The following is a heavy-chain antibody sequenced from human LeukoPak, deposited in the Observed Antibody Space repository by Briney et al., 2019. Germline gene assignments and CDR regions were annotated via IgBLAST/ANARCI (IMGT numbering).Heavy chain of an antibody. CDR1: GGSISSYY. CDR2: IYYSGST. D-gene: IGHD6-6*01. V-gene: IGHV4-59*01. Sequence: SETLSLTCTVSGGSISSYYRSWIRQPPGKGLEWIGYIYYSGSTNYNPSLKSRVTISVDTSKNQFSLKLSSVTAADTAVYYCARGVSARGAFDIWGQGTMVTVSS. J-gene: IGHJ3*02. CDR3: ARGVSARGAFDI.